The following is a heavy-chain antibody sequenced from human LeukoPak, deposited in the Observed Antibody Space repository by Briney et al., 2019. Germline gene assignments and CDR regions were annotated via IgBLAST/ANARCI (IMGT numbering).Heavy chain of an antibody. CDR2: IYYSGST. V-gene: IGHV4-30-4*08. J-gene: IGHJ5*02. Sequence: SETLSHTCTVSGGSISSGDYYWSWIRQPPGKGLEWIGYIYYSGSTYYNPSRKSRVTISVDTSKNQSSLKLSSVTAADTAVYYCARGTNIVVVPAALPNWFDPWGQGTLVTVSS. D-gene: IGHD2-2*01. CDR3: ARGTNIVVVPAALPNWFDP. CDR1: GGSISSGDYY.